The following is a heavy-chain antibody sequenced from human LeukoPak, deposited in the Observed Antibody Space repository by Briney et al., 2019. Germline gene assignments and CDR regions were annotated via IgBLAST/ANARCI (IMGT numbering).Heavy chain of an antibody. J-gene: IGHJ4*02. CDR3: ARYTTGDFDY. CDR1: GYSFTSYW. D-gene: IGHD1-1*01. Sequence: GESLKISCKGSGYSFTSYWISWVRQMAGKGLEWMGRIDPSDSYTNYRPSFQGHVTISADKSISTAYLQWSSLKASDTAMYYCARYTTGDFDYWGQGTLVTVSS. CDR2: IDPSDSYT. V-gene: IGHV5-10-1*01.